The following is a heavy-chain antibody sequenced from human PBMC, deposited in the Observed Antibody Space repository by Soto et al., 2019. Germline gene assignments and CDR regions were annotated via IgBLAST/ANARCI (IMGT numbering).Heavy chain of an antibody. CDR3: ARGEMEYDSSGYQYDY. Sequence: QVQLVQSGAEVKKPGSSVKVSCKASGGTFSSYAISWVRQAPGQGLEWMGGIVPIFGTANYAQKFQGRVTITADKSTSTAYMELSSLRSEDTAVYYCARGEMEYDSSGYQYDYWGQGTLVTVSS. V-gene: IGHV1-69*06. CDR1: GGTFSSYA. CDR2: IVPIFGTA. J-gene: IGHJ4*02. D-gene: IGHD3-22*01.